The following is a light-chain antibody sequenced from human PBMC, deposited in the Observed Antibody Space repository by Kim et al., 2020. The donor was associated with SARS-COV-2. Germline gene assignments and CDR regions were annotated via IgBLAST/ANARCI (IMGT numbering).Light chain of an antibody. V-gene: IGKV3-15*01. CDR2: GAS. CDR1: QSVSSN. CDR3: QQYDDWPPWT. Sequence: VSAGATAPLSCTASQSVSSNVAWYQQKPGQAPRLLIYGASTRATGIPARFSGSGSGTDFTLTISSLQSEDLAVYHCQQYDDWPPWTFGQGTKLEI. J-gene: IGKJ1*01.